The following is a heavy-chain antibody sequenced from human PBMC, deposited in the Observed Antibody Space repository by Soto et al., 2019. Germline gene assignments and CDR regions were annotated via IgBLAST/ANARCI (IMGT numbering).Heavy chain of an antibody. CDR2: INQDGGEK. V-gene: IGHV3-7*01. J-gene: IGHJ4*02. D-gene: IGHD2-21*01. Sequence: EVHLVESGGGLVQTGGSLRLSCAIFESTVSRDWMNWVRQAPGKGLEWVAHINQDGGEKYYVDSVKGRFTISIINPKTSLFLLINSIIPTHTAMYDSSVEVGDACWGQGTLVTVSS. CDR1: ESTVSRDW. CDR3: SVEVGDAC.